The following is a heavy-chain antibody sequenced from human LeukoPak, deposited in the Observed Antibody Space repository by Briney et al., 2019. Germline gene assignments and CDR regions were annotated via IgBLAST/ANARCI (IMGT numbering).Heavy chain of an antibody. D-gene: IGHD3-3*01. Sequence: SETLSLTCTVSGGSISSSSYYWGWIRQPPGKGLEWIGSIYYSGSTYYNPPLKSRVTISVDTSKNQFSLKLSSVTAADTAVYYCARNDFWSGYSADYWGQGTLVTVSS. CDR1: GGSISSSSYY. CDR3: ARNDFWSGYSADY. CDR2: IYYSGST. J-gene: IGHJ4*02. V-gene: IGHV4-39*01.